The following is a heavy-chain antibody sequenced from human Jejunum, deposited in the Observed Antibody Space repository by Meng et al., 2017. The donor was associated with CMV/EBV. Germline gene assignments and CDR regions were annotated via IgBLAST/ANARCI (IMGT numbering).Heavy chain of an antibody. J-gene: IGHJ4*02. D-gene: IGHD3-10*01. Sequence: SCAASGFTFSTYWMAWVRQAPGKGLEWVANKKQDGGEKYYVDSVKGRFAISRDNAKNSLFLQMNSLRAEDTAMYYCARNARGSGYWGQGTLFTVSS. CDR3: ARNARGSGY. CDR2: KKQDGGEK. CDR1: GFTFSTYW. V-gene: IGHV3-7*01.